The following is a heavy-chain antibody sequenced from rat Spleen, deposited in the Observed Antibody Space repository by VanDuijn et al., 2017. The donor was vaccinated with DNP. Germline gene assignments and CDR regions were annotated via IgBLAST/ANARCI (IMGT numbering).Heavy chain of an antibody. Sequence: EVQLQESGPGLVESSQSLSLTCSVTGYSITRNYRWNWIRKFPGNKLEWMGYVNSADSTYYNPSLKRRISITRNTSKNHFLLQVNSMTTEDTATYYCAIQLGVFDYWGQGVPVTVSS. CDR2: VNSADST. J-gene: IGHJ2*01. CDR1: GYSITRNYR. CDR3: AIQLGVFDY. D-gene: IGHD4-6*01. V-gene: IGHV3-3*01.